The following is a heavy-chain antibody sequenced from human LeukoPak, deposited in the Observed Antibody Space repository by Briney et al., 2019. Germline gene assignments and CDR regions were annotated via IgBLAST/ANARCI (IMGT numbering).Heavy chain of an antibody. CDR3: ASLGYCSGGSCYPFDY. CDR1: GGSISSYY. J-gene: IGHJ4*02. D-gene: IGHD2-15*01. CDR2: IYYSGST. V-gene: IGHV4-59*01. Sequence: SETLSLTCTVSGGSISSYYWSWIRQPPGKGLEWIGYIYYSGSTNYNPSLKSRVTISVDTSKKQFSLKLSSVTAADTAVYYCASLGYCSGGSCYPFDYWGEGTLVTVSS.